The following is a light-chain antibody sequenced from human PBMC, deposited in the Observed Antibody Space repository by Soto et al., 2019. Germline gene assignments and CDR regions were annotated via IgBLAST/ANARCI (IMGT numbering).Light chain of an antibody. CDR2: EGS. CDR1: SSDVGNYNL. CDR3: CSYAGSSTYV. J-gene: IGLJ1*01. Sequence: QSALTQPASVSGSPGQSITISCTGTSSDVGNYNLVSWYQQHPGKAPKLMFYEGSKRPSGGSNRFSGSKSGNTASLTISILQAEDEADYYCCSYAGSSTYVFGTGTKVTVL. V-gene: IGLV2-23*01.